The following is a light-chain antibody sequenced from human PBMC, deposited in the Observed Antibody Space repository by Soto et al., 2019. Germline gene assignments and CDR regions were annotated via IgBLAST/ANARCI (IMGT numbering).Light chain of an antibody. Sequence: QSALTQSPSASGSPGQSVTISCTGTSSDVGGHNYVSWYQHHPGKAPKLIIYEVSKRPSGVPDRFSGSKSGNTASLTVSGLQAEDEAVYYCAAWDDSLNGVVFGGGTKLTVL. CDR2: EVS. CDR1: SSDVGGHNY. J-gene: IGLJ2*01. V-gene: IGLV2-8*01. CDR3: AAWDDSLNGVV.